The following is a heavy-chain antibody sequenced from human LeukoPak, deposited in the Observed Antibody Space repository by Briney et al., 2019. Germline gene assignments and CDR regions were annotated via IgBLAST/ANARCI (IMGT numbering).Heavy chain of an antibody. CDR2: INHSGST. V-gene: IGHV4-34*01. J-gene: IGHJ6*03. D-gene: IGHD3-3*01. CDR1: GWSFSGYY. Sequence: SETLSLTCAVYGWSFSGYYWSWIRQPPGKGLEWIGEINHSGSTNYNPSLKSRVTISVDTSKNQFSLKLSSVTAADTAVYYCARSTARFLEWLSPVDEYYMDVWGKGTTVTVSS. CDR3: ARSTARFLEWLSPVDEYYMDV.